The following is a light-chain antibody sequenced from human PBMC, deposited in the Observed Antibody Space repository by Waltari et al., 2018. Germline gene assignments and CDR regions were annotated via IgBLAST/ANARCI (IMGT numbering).Light chain of an antibody. CDR2: GAT. J-gene: IGKJ3*01. V-gene: IGKV1-39*01. CDR3: QQTYSNPLT. CDR1: QSIGNY. Sequence: DIQVTQSPSSLSASVGDRVPITCRASQSIGNYLHWYQQTPGKAPKLLIYGATTLHSGVPSRFSGGGSGTDFTLIISSLQPEDSATYYCQQTYSNPLTFGPGTKVHI.